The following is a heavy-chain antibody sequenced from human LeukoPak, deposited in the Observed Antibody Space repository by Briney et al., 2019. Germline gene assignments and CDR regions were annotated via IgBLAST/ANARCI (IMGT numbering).Heavy chain of an antibody. CDR2: INPNSGGT. J-gene: IGHJ6*02. Sequence: ASVKVSCKASGYTFTGYYMHWVRQAPGQGLEWMGWINPNSGGTSYAQKFQGRVTMTRDTSISTAYMELSRLRSDDTAVYYCARDDQIRGVIISYYYYYGMDVWGQGTTVTVSS. V-gene: IGHV1-2*02. D-gene: IGHD3-10*01. CDR3: ARDDQIRGVIISYYYYYGMDV. CDR1: GYTFTGYY.